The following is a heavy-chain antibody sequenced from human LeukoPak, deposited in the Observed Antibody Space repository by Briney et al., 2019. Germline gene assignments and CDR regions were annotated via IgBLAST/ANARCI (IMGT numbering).Heavy chain of an antibody. Sequence: GRSLRLSCAASGFTFDDYAMHWVRQAPGKGLEWVSGISWNSGSIGYADSVKGRFTISRDNAKNSLYLQMNSLRAEDMALYYCAKGPKRYFDWLGNWLDPWGQGTLVTVSS. D-gene: IGHD3-9*01. V-gene: IGHV3-9*03. J-gene: IGHJ5*02. CDR2: ISWNSGSI. CDR1: GFTFDDYA. CDR3: AKGPKRYFDWLGNWLDP.